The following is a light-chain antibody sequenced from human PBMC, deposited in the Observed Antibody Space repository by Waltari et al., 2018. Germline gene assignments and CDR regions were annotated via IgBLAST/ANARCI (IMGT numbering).Light chain of an antibody. V-gene: IGKV2-30*01. Sequence: DVVMTQSPLSLPVTLGQPASIACRLSQSLVYSDGNIYLNWFQQRPGQSPRRLIYKVSRRDSGVPDRFSGSGSGTDFTLRISRVEAEDVGLYFCMQGTNWPQSFGQGTKLEIK. CDR1: QSLVYSDGNIY. J-gene: IGKJ2*03. CDR2: KVS. CDR3: MQGTNWPQS.